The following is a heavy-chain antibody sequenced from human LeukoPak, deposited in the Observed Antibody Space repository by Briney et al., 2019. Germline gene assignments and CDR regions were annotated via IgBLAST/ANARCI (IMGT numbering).Heavy chain of an antibody. CDR1: GYTFTGYY. Sequence: ASVKVSCKASGYTFTGYYMHWVRQAPGQGLEWMGRINPNSGGTNYAQKFQGRVTMTRDTSISTAYMELSRLRSDDTAVYYCARAPYSSGWTRNWYSDLWGRGTLVTVSS. J-gene: IGHJ2*01. D-gene: IGHD6-19*01. V-gene: IGHV1-2*06. CDR2: INPNSGGT. CDR3: ARAPYSSGWTRNWYSDL.